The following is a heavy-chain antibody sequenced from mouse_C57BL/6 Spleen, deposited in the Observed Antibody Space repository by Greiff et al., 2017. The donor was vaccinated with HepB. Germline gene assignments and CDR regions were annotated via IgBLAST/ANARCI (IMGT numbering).Heavy chain of an antibody. CDR1: GYAFSSSW. CDR3: ARVTTVAVDYFDY. Sequence: QVQLKESGPELVKPGASVKISCKASGYAFSSSWMNWVKQRPGKGLEWIGRIYPGDGDTNYNGKFKGKATLTADKSSSTAYMQLSSLTSEDSAVYFCARVTTVAVDYFDYGGQGTTLTVSS. D-gene: IGHD1-1*01. V-gene: IGHV1-82*01. CDR2: IYPGDGDT. J-gene: IGHJ2*01.